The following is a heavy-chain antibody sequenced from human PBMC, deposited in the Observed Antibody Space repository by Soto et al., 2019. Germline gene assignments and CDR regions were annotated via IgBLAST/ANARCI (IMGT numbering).Heavy chain of an antibody. CDR1: GGSISSGGYY. Sequence: QVHLQETGPGLVKPSQTLSLTCTVSGGSISSGGYYWSWIRQHPGKGLEWIGYIYYSGSTYYNPSLKSRVNISVDTSKNQFSLKLSSVTAADTAVYYCARSQINCSRGSCYSGSLGYWGQGTLVTVSS. CDR2: IYYSGST. J-gene: IGHJ4*02. D-gene: IGHD2-15*01. CDR3: ARSQINCSRGSCYSGSLGY. V-gene: IGHV4-31*03.